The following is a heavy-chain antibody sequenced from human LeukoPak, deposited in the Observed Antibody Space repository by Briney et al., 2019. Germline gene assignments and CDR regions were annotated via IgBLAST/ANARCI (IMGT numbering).Heavy chain of an antibody. CDR2: ISGSGGST. CDR3: AKDHSGSYYTDYFDY. Sequence: GGSLRLSCAASGFTFSSYAMSWVRQAPGKGLEWVSGISGSGGSTYYADSVKGRFTISRDNSKNTLYLQLNSLRAEDTAVYYCAKDHSGSYYTDYFDYWGQGTLVTVSS. J-gene: IGHJ4*02. CDR1: GFTFSSYA. V-gene: IGHV3-23*01. D-gene: IGHD1-26*01.